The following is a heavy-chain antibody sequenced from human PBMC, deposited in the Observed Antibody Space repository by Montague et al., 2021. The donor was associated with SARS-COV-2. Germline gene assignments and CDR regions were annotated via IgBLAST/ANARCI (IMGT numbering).Heavy chain of an antibody. CDR2: IRGSGGST. V-gene: IGHV3-23*01. CDR3: ATDIAILAELSYYYGMDV. D-gene: IGHD3-10*01. Sequence: SLRLSCAASGFTFSSYAMSWVRQAPGEGLEWVSAIRGSGGSTYYADSVKGRFTISRDNSKNTLYLQMNSLRAEDTAVYYCATDIAILAELSYYYGMDVWGHGTTVTVSS. CDR1: GFTFSSYA. J-gene: IGHJ6*02.